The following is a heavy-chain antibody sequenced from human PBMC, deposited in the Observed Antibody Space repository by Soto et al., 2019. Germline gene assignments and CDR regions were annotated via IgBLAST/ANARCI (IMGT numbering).Heavy chain of an antibody. CDR2: ISYDGSNK. CDR1: GFTFSSYA. CDR3: ARDQHVSLTGVTMIVGRRSSAFDI. J-gene: IGHJ3*02. V-gene: IGHV3-30-3*01. Sequence: PGGSLRLSCAASGFTFSSYAMHWVRQAPGKGLEWVAVISYDGSNKYYADSVKGRFTISRDNSKNTLYLQMNSLRAEDTAVYYCARDQHVSLTGVTMIVGRRSSAFDIWGQGTMVTVSS. D-gene: IGHD3-22*01.